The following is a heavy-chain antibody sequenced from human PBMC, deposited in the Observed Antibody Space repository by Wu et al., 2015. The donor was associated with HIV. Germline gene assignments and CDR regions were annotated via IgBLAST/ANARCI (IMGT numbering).Heavy chain of an antibody. CDR2: ISVYNDNT. D-gene: IGHD2-21*02. J-gene: IGHJ4*02. Sequence: QVQLVQSGAEVKKPGASVKVSCKTSGYTFISHTISWMRQAPGQGLEWMGWISVYNDNTNYVQKFQDRVTITTDTSTSTAYMELRSLRSDDTAVYYCAREGSVGAVTSWGQGTLITVSS. CDR3: AREGSVGAVTS. CDR1: GYTFISHT. V-gene: IGHV1-18*01.